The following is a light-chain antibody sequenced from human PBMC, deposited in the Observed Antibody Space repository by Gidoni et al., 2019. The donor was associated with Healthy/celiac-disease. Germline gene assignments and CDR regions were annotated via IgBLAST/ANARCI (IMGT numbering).Light chain of an antibody. CDR3: QQRSNWLWT. CDR2: DAS. J-gene: IGKJ1*01. Sequence: EIVLTQSPATLSLSPGERATLSCRASQSVSSSLAWYQQKPGQAPRLLIDDASNRATGIPARFSGSGSGTDFTLTSSSLEPEDFAVYYCQQRSNWLWTFGQGTKVEIK. CDR1: QSVSSS. V-gene: IGKV3-11*01.